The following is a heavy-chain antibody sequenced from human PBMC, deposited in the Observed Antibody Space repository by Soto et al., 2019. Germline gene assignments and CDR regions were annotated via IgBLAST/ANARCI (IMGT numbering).Heavy chain of an antibody. D-gene: IGHD2-2*01. CDR1: GFTFSKYS. J-gene: IGHJ4*02. Sequence: EVQLVESGGGLVQPGGSLRLSCTASGFTFSKYSMNWARQAPGKGLEWISYISSSSSPIYYADSVKGRFTISRDNAKNSLYLEMNSLRAEDTAIYYCVRDTKASDCSSTGCHRWDYWGQGNLVTVSS. V-gene: IGHV3-48*01. CDR2: ISSSSSPI. CDR3: VRDTKASDCSSTGCHRWDY.